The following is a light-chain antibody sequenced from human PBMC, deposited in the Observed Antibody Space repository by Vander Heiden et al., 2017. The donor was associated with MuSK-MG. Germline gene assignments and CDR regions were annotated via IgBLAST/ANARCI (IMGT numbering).Light chain of an antibody. CDR1: QSISSY. J-gene: IGKJ3*01. CDR3: QQRVT. Sequence: DIQMTQSPSSLSASVGDRVTITCRASQSISSYLNWYQQKPGKAPKLLIYAASSVQSGVPSSFSGSGSGTEFTLTISSLQPEDFATYYCQQRVTFGPGTKVDIK. V-gene: IGKV1-39*01. CDR2: AAS.